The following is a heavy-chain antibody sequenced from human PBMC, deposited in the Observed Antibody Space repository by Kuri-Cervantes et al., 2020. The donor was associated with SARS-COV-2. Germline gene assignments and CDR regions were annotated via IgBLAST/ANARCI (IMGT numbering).Heavy chain of an antibody. J-gene: IGHJ6*02. V-gene: IGHV3-33*06. CDR1: GFTFSSYG. Sequence: GGSLRLSCAAAGFTFSSYGMHWVRQAPGKGLEWVAVIWYDGSNKYYADSVKGRFTISRDNSKNTLYLQMNSLRAEDTAVYYCAKEVRSTSCYTSGICGTDVWGQGTTVTVSS. CDR2: IWYDGSNK. D-gene: IGHD2-2*02. CDR3: AKEVRSTSCYTSGICGTDV.